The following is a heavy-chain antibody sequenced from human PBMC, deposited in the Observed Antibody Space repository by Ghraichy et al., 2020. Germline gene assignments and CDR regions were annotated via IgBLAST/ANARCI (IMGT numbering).Heavy chain of an antibody. CDR1: GGSISSGGYY. CDR3: ARAGPLGPTDY. Sequence: SETLSLTCTVSGGSISSGGYYWSWIRQHPGKGLEWIGYIYYSGSTYYNPSLKSRVTISVDTSKNQFSLKLSSVTAADTAVYYCARAGPLGPTDYWGQGTLVTVSS. J-gene: IGHJ4*02. CDR2: IYYSGST. D-gene: IGHD3-10*01. V-gene: IGHV4-31*03.